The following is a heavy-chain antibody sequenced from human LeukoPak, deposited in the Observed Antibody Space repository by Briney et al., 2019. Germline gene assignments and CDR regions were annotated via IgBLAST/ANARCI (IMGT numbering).Heavy chain of an antibody. V-gene: IGHV1-2*06. J-gene: IGHJ4*02. D-gene: IGHD6-6*01. CDR1: GYTFTGYY. CDR2: INPNSGGT. CDR3: ARVYRLYSSSSMGY. Sequence: ASVKVSCKASGYTFTGYYMHWVRQAPGQGLEWMGRINPNSGGTNYAQKFQGRATMTRDTSISTAYMELSRLRSDDTAVYYCARVYRLYSSSSMGYWGQGTLVTVSS.